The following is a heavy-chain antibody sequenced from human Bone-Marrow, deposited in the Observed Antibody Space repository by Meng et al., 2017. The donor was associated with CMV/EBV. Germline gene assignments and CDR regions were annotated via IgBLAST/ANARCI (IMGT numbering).Heavy chain of an antibody. V-gene: IGHV4-34*01. CDR3: ASSYSYYYDSSGYYSGSDY. J-gene: IGHJ4*02. CDR1: SFRGYV. Sequence: SFRGYVWSWIRQPPGTRLGWIGEINHSGSTNYTPSLKSRVTISVDTSKNQFSLKLSSVTAADTAVYYCASSYSYYYDSSGYYSGSDYWGQGTLVTVSS. D-gene: IGHD3-22*01. CDR2: INHSGST.